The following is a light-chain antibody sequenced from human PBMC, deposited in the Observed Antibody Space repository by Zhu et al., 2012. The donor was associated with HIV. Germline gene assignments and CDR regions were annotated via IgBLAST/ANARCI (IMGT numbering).Light chain of an antibody. CDR3: QKVNIDLS. Sequence: DIQLTQSPSFLSASVGDRVTITCRASQGISNYLAWYQQKPGKAPKLLIYAASTLESGVPSRFSGSGSGTEFTLTINSLQPEDFATYYCQKVNIDLSFGGGTNGGGQ. CDR2: AAS. J-gene: IGKJ4*01. V-gene: IGKV1-9*01. CDR1: QGISNY.